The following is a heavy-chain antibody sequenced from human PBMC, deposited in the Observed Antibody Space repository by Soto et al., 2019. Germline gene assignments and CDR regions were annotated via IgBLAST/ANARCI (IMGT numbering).Heavy chain of an antibody. CDR3: AAASFQDYDFWSGYYREGLRYYYYMDV. CDR1: GFTFTSSA. V-gene: IGHV1-58*02. Sequence: SVKVSCKASGFTFTSSAMQWVRQARGQRLEWIGWIVVGSGNTNYAQKFQERVTITRDMSTSTAYMELSSLRSEDTAVYYCAAASFQDYDFWSGYYREGLRYYYYMDVWGKGTTVTV. D-gene: IGHD3-3*01. CDR2: IVVGSGNT. J-gene: IGHJ6*03.